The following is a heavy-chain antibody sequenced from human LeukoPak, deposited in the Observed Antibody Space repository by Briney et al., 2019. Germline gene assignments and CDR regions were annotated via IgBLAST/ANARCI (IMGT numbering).Heavy chain of an antibody. CDR2: IRNDGRNK. Sequence: GGSLRLSCAASGFTFRGHGIHWVRQAPGKGLEWVSFIRNDGRNKFYADSVKGRFTISRDNSRNTLYLQMDSLRPDDTAVYYCARANDYGGYGGWDSWGQGTLVTVSS. CDR3: ARANDYGGYGGWDS. V-gene: IGHV3-30*02. J-gene: IGHJ4*02. D-gene: IGHD4-17*01. CDR1: GFTFRGHG.